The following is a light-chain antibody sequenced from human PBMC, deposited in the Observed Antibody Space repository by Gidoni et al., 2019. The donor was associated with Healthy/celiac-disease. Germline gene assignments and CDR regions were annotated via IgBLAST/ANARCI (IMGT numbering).Light chain of an antibody. CDR2: QDS. Sequence: SYELTQPPSVSVSPGQTASITCSGDKLGDKYACWYQQKPGQSPVLVIYQDSKRPSGIPERLSGSNSGNTATLTISGTQAMDEADYYCQAWDSSTEWVFGGGTKLTVL. CDR1: KLGDKY. CDR3: QAWDSSTEWV. V-gene: IGLV3-1*01. J-gene: IGLJ3*02.